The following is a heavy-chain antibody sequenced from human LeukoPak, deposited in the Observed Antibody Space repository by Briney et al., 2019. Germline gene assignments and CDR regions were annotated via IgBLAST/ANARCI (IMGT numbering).Heavy chain of an antibody. CDR2: IIPVFGTA. Sequence: SVKVSCKASGATFTTYAIIWVRQAPGQGLEWMGGIIPVFGTANYAQRFQGRVTITADESTSTAYMELSSLRSEDTAVYYCARGRVVTRCFDYWGQGALVTVSS. CDR3: ARGRVVTRCFDY. D-gene: IGHD3-22*01. J-gene: IGHJ4*02. V-gene: IGHV1-69*13. CDR1: GATFTTYA.